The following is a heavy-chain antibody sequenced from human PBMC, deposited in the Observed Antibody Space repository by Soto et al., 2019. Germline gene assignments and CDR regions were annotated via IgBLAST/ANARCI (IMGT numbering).Heavy chain of an antibody. J-gene: IGHJ4*02. CDR3: ARSRYTSGWWTPPFDY. CDR1: GGSISSYY. CDR2: IYYSGST. D-gene: IGHD6-19*01. V-gene: IGHV4-59*01. Sequence: QVQLQESGPGLVKPSGSLSLTCAVSGGSISSYYWSWIRQPPGKGLEWIGYIYYSGSTNYNPSLKSRVTISVDTSKNQFSLKLTSVTAAATAVYYCARSRYTSGWWTPPFDYWGQGTLVTVSS.